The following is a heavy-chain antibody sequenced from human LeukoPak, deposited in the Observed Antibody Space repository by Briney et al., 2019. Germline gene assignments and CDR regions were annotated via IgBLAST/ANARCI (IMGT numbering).Heavy chain of an antibody. CDR3: AVGSGSYYNWFDL. CDR2: INHSGST. V-gene: IGHV4-34*01. Sequence: SETLSLTCAVYGGSFSGYYWSWIRQPPGKGLERIGEINHSGSTNYNPSLKSRVTISVDTSKNQFSLKLSSVTAADTAVYYCAVGSGSYYNWFDLWGQGTLVTVSS. J-gene: IGHJ5*02. D-gene: IGHD3-10*01. CDR1: GGSFSGYY.